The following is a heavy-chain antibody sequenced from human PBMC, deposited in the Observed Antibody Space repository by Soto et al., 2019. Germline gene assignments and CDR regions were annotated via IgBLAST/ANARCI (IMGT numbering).Heavy chain of an antibody. CDR3: ARGSVAATDYYYGMAV. CDR1: GYTFTSYG. V-gene: IGHV1-18*01. Sequence: GASVKVSCKASGYTFTSYGISWVRQAPGQGLEWMGWISAYNGNTNYAQRLQGRVTMTTDTSTSTAYMELRSLRSDDTAVYYCARGSVAATDYYYGMAVWGQGTTVTISS. J-gene: IGHJ6*02. CDR2: ISAYNGNT. D-gene: IGHD2-15*01.